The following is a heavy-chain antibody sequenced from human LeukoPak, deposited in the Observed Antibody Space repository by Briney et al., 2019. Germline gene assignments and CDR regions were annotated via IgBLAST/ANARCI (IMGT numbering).Heavy chain of an antibody. Sequence: SVKVSCKASGGTFSSYAISWVRQAPGQGLEWMGGIIAIFGTANYAQKFQGRVTITTDESTSTAYMELSSLRSEDTAVYYCARDRSRSFADFWSGLDHWGQGTLVTVSS. V-gene: IGHV1-69*05. CDR1: GGTFSSYA. D-gene: IGHD3-3*01. J-gene: IGHJ4*02. CDR3: ARDRSRSFADFWSGLDH. CDR2: IIAIFGTA.